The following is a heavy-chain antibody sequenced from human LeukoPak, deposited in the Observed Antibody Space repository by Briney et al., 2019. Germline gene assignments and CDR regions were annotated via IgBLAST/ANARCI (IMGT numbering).Heavy chain of an antibody. Sequence: PSETLSLTCSVSGGSIGSSSYCWGWIRQPPGKGLEWIGTICYSGSTFYNPSLKSRVTLSVDTSKNQFSLKLSSVTAADTAVYHCARTENYIPEDCFDPWGQGTLVTVSS. D-gene: IGHD5-24*01. J-gene: IGHJ5*02. V-gene: IGHV4-39*01. CDR1: GGSIGSSSYC. CDR3: ARTENYIPEDCFDP. CDR2: ICYSGST.